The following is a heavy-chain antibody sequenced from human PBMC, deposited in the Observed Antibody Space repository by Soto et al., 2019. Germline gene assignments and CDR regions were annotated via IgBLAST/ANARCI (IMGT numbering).Heavy chain of an antibody. V-gene: IGHV4-34*01. CDR1: GGSFSGYS. J-gene: IGHJ4*02. Sequence: SKTLALTCAVYGGSFSGYSCTWLRHPPGTGLEWIGEINHSGSTNYNPSLKSRVTISVDTSKNQFSLKLTSVTAADTAVYYCARDKITGLCDYWGQGTLVTVS. D-gene: IGHD2-8*02. CDR2: INHSGST. CDR3: ARDKITGLCDY.